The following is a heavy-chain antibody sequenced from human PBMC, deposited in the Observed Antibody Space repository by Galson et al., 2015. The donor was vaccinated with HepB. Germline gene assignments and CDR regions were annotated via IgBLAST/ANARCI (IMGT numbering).Heavy chain of an antibody. CDR2: IYYSGST. J-gene: IGHJ3*02. V-gene: IGHV4-39*01. Sequence: LRLSCAASGFTFSDHYMDWVRQAPGKGLEWIGSIYYSGSTYYNPSLKSRVTISVDTSKNQFSLKLSSVTAADTAVYYCARLMGPYYDFWSGPAFDIWGQGTMVTVSS. D-gene: IGHD3-3*01. CDR1: GFTFSDHY. CDR3: ARLMGPYYDFWSGPAFDI.